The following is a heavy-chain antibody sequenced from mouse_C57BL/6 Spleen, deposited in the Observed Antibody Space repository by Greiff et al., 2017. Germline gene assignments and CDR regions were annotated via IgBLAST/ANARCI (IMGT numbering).Heavy chain of an antibody. D-gene: IGHD1-1*01. CDR1: GYTFTSYW. J-gene: IGHJ2*01. CDR2: IDPSDSYT. CDR3: ARGKFTTVVATDY. Sequence: VQLQQSGAELVKPGASVKLSCKASGYTFTSYWMQWVKQRPGQGLEWIGEIDPSDSYTNYNQKFKGKATLTVDTSSSTAYMQLSSLTSEDSAVYYCARGKFTTVVATDYWGQGTTLTVSS. V-gene: IGHV1-50*01.